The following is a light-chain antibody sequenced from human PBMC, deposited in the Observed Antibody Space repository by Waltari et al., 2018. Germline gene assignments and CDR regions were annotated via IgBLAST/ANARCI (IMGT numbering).Light chain of an antibody. CDR1: QNNLYTSNNQSF. J-gene: IGKJ1*01. V-gene: IGKV4-1*01. CDR3: QQYYRIPPT. Sequence: DIVMTQSPASLTVSLGERPTIHCKHSQNNLYTSNNQSFLAWFQQKPGQPPKLLIYWASTRESGVPDRFSGGGSGTSFTLTITSLQAEDVAVYYCQQYYRIPPTFGQGTKVELK. CDR2: WAS.